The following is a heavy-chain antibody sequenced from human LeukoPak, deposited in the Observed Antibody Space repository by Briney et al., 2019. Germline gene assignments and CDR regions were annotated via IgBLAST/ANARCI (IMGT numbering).Heavy chain of an antibody. CDR1: GYTFTGYY. D-gene: IGHD5-18*01. CDR3: ARGTDVDTAIMPEYNWFDP. CDR2: INPNSGGT. J-gene: IGHJ5*02. V-gene: IGHV1-2*02. Sequence: ASVKVSRKASGYTFTGYYMHWVRQAPGQGLEWTGWINPNSGGTNYAQKFQGRVTMTRDTSISTAYMELSRLRSDDTAVYYCARGTDVDTAIMPEYNWFDPWGQGTLVTVSS.